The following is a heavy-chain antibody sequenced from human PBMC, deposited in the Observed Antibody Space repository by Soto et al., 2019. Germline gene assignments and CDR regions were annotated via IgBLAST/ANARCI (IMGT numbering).Heavy chain of an antibody. D-gene: IGHD5-12*01. CDR2: ISHLENT. CDR3: ARGAGYDSFDY. V-gene: IGHV4-30-2*06. J-gene: IGHJ4*02. Sequence: PSETLSLTCTVSGASISYGGFSWSWIRQSPGKGLEWIGYISHLENTYLHPSFKSRLTMSIDRTRNQFSLKLSSVTAADMAVYYCARGAGYDSFDYWGQGVLVTVSS. CDR1: GASISYGGFS.